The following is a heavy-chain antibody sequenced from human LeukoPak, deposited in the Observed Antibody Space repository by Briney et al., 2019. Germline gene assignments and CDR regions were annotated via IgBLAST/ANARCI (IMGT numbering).Heavy chain of an antibody. CDR2: IYYSGST. Sequence: PSETLSLTRTVSGGSISSYYWSWIRQPPGKGLEWIGYIYYSGSTNYSPSLKSRVTISVDTSKNQFSLKLSSVTAADTAVYYCARHYTNFDYWGQGTLVTVSS. D-gene: IGHD3-3*01. CDR1: GGSISSYY. CDR3: ARHYTNFDY. V-gene: IGHV4-59*01. J-gene: IGHJ4*02.